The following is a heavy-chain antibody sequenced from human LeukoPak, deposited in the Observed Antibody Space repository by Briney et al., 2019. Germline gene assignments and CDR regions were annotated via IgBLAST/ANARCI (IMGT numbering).Heavy chain of an antibody. V-gene: IGHV1-69*13. J-gene: IGHJ4*02. Sequence: ASVKVSCKASGGTFSSYAISWVRQAPGQGLEWMGGIIPIFGTANYAQKFQGRVTITADESTSTAYMELSSLRSEDTAVYYCAREYNGQDIVVVPAAMDWGQGTLVTVSS. CDR2: IIPIFGTA. D-gene: IGHD2-2*01. CDR3: AREYNGQDIVVVPAAMD. CDR1: GGTFSSYA.